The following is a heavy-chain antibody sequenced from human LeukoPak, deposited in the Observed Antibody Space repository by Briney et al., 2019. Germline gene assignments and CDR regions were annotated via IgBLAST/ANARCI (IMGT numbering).Heavy chain of an antibody. CDR2: ISAYNGNT. Sequence: ASVKVSCKASGYTFTSYGISWERQAPGQGLEWMGWISAYNGNTNYAQKLQGRVTMTTDTSTSTAYMELRSLRSDDTAVYYCARAPDLYCSGGSCYSYWGQGTLVTVSS. J-gene: IGHJ4*02. D-gene: IGHD2-15*01. V-gene: IGHV1-18*01. CDR3: ARAPDLYCSGGSCYSY. CDR1: GYTFTSYG.